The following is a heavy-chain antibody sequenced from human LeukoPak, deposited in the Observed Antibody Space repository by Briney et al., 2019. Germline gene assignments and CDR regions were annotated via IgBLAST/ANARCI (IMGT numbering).Heavy chain of an antibody. CDR3: ARGFLNGVSPPHP. J-gene: IGHJ5*02. Sequence: GSLRLSCAASGFTFSSYWMSWVRQPPGKGLEWIGEINHSGSTNYNPSLKSRVTISVDTSKNQFSLKLSSVTAADTAVYYCARGFLNGVSPPHPWGQGTLVTVSS. D-gene: IGHD2-8*01. CDR2: INHSGST. CDR1: GFTFSSYW. V-gene: IGHV4-34*01.